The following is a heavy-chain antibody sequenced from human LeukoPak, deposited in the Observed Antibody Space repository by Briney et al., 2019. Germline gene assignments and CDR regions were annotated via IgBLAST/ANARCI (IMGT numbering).Heavy chain of an antibody. CDR3: ARDSKFKRYYYYMDV. CDR1: GFIFSDYY. CDR2: VSSGGSGI. Sequence: GGSLRLSCAASGFIFSDYYMSWMRLAPGKGLEWVSYVSSGGSGIHYADAVKGRFTDSRDNAKNSMYLQMNSLRADDTAVYYCARDSKFKRYYYYMDVWGKGTTVTVSS. J-gene: IGHJ6*03. V-gene: IGHV3-11*04.